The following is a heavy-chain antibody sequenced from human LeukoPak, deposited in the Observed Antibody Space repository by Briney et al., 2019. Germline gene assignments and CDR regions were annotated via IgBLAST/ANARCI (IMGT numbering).Heavy chain of an antibody. D-gene: IGHD2-8*02. J-gene: IGHJ3*02. Sequence: PGGSLRLSCAASGLIFRNYAMRWVRQAPGKGLEWVSAINGGGGDRFYADSVKGRFTISRDNSKNTLYLQMDSLRAGDTAVYYCAKDFDDQGWRRAFHIWGQGTKVTVSS. CDR3: AKDFDDQGWRRAFHI. CDR1: GLIFRNYA. CDR2: INGGGGDR. V-gene: IGHV3-23*01.